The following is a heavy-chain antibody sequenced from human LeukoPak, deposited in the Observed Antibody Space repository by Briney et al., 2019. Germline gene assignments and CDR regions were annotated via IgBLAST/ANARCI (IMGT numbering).Heavy chain of an antibody. Sequence: GGSLRLSCVASRFVFSIYAMSWVRQAPGKGLEWVGRIKSKTDGGTTDYAAPVKGRFTISRDDSKNTLYLQMNSLKTEDTAVYYCTTRDDSSGYYGEDGSGYWGQGTLVTVSS. J-gene: IGHJ4*02. CDR1: RFVFSIYA. V-gene: IGHV3-15*01. D-gene: IGHD3-22*01. CDR2: IKSKTDGGTT. CDR3: TTRDDSSGYYGEDGSGY.